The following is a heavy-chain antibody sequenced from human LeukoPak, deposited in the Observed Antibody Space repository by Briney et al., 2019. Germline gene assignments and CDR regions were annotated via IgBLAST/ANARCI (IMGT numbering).Heavy chain of an antibody. CDR1: GGSISSGSYY. V-gene: IGHV4-61*02. J-gene: IGHJ4*02. CDR2: IYTSGST. D-gene: IGHD5-12*01. CDR3: ARTGLRFDY. Sequence: SQTLSLTCTVSGGSISSGSYYWSWIRQPAGKGLEWIGRIYTSGSTNYNPSLKSRVTISVDTSKNQFSLKLSSVTAADTAVYDCARTGLRFDYWGQGTLVTVSS.